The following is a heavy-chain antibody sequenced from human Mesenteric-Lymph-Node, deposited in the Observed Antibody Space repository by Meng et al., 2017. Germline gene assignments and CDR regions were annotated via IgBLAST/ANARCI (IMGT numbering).Heavy chain of an antibody. Sequence: GGSLRLSCAASGFTFSSYGMHWVRQAPGKGLEWVAFIAYDGSYEFYVDSVKGRFTISRDNAKNTLYLQMNSLRAEDTAVYYCAGNRYYYGLDVWGQGTTVTVSS. CDR1: GFTFSSYG. CDR3: AGNRYYYGLDV. CDR2: IAYDGSYE. D-gene: IGHD1-14*01. J-gene: IGHJ6*02. V-gene: IGHV3-30*12.